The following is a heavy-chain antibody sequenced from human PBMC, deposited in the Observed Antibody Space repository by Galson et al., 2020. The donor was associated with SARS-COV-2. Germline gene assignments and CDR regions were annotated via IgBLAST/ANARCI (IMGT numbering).Heavy chain of an antibody. D-gene: IGHD5-18*01. CDR2: IYHSGST. CDR1: GYSISSGYY. V-gene: IGHV4-38-2*02. Sequence: PSETLSLTCAVSGYSISSGYYWGWIRQPPGKGLEWIGSIYHSGSTYYNPSLKSRVTISVDTSKNQFSLKLSSVTAADTAVYYCAREQAKTWILAILDYWGQGTLVTVSS. CDR3: AREQAKTWILAILDY. J-gene: IGHJ4*02.